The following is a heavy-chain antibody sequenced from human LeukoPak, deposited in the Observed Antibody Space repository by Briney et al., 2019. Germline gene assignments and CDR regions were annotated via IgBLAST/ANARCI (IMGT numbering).Heavy chain of an antibody. CDR1: GGSISGYY. V-gene: IGHV4-59*01. CDR2: IYYTGGT. J-gene: IGHJ4*02. D-gene: IGHD3-9*01. CDR3: VRQLRYFGNFDY. Sequence: SETLSLTCTVSGGSISGYYWSWIRQPPGKGLGWIGYIYYTGGTNYNPSLKSRVTVSVDTSKNQFSLKLSSVTAADTAVYYCVRQLRYFGNFDYWGQGTLVTVSS.